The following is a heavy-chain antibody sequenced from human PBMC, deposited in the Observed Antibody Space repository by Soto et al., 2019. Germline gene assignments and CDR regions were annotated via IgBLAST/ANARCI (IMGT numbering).Heavy chain of an antibody. Sequence: PGASLRLSSAASGFTLSDYYMDWVRQTPGKGLEWVGRSANKAGSHTTEYGASVKGRFTISRDDSTHSLYLQMNSLKTYCLSVYYCTREAFSNWSEVPPFDYWGQG. J-gene: IGHJ4*02. V-gene: IGHV3-72*01. CDR3: TREAFSNWSEVPPFDY. CDR1: GFTLSDYY. CDR2: SANKAGSHTT. D-gene: IGHD1-20*01.